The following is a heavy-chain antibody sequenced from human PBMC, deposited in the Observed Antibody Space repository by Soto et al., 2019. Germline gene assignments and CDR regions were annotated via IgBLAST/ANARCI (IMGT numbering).Heavy chain of an antibody. V-gene: IGHV3-11*05. CDR2: ISSSTSHT. J-gene: IGHJ4*02. D-gene: IGHD6-13*01. CDR3: ARGRGAAADYFDF. Sequence: QVQLVESGGGLVKPGGSLRLSCAVSGFTFSDYYMTWIRQAPGTGLEWVSYISSSTSHTNYAVSVKGRFTISRDNAKNSLFLQMNSLRAEDTAVYYCARGRGAAADYFDFWGQGTLVTVSS. CDR1: GFTFSDYY.